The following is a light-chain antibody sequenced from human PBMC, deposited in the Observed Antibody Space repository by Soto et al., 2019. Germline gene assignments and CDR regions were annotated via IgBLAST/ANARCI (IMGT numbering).Light chain of an antibody. CDR1: QSISSW. V-gene: IGKV1-5*01. Sequence: DIQMTQSPSTLSASVGDRVTITCRASQSISSWLAWYQQKPGKAPKFLIYDASTLESGVPSRFSGSGFGTEFSLTISSLQPDDFATYYCQQYNTFWTFGPGTKVDIK. CDR3: QQYNTFWT. J-gene: IGKJ1*01. CDR2: DAS.